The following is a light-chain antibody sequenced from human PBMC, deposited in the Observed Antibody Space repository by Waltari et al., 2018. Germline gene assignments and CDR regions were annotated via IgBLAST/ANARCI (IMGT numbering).Light chain of an antibody. J-gene: IGKJ1*01. V-gene: IGKV4-1*01. CDR3: QQYYSPPWT. CDR1: QSVLYHSNNHNY. Sequence: DTVMTQSPDSLAVSLGERATINCKSSQSVLYHSNNHNYLAWYQQKPGQPPRLLMYWASTRESGVPDRFSGSGSGTDFTLTISSLQAEDVAVYYCQQYYSPPWTFGQGTKVEIK. CDR2: WAS.